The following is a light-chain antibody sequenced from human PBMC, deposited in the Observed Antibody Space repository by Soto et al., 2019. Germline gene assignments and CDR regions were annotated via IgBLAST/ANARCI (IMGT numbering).Light chain of an antibody. CDR2: EVS. J-gene: IGLJ1*01. CDR1: SSDVGGYKF. Sequence: QSALTQPRSVSASPGQSVTISCTGTSSDVGGYKFVSWYQQHPGKAPKFMIYEVSKRPSGVPDRFSGSKSGNTAFLTISGLQAEDEADYYCCSYAGFYTSVFGTGTKVTVL. V-gene: IGLV2-11*01. CDR3: CSYAGFYTSV.